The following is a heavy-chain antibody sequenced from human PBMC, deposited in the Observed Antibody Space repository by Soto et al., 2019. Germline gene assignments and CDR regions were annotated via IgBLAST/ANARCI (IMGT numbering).Heavy chain of an antibody. D-gene: IGHD4-17*01. CDR1: GGSIGSGGYS. CDR3: ARGPYGDYVFYYYYYGMDV. Sequence: LSLTCAVSGGSIGSGGYSWSWIRQPPGKGLEWIGYIYHSGSTYYNPSLKSRVTISVDRSKNQFSLKLSSVTAADTAVYYCARGPYGDYVFYYYYYGMDVWGQGTTVTVSS. J-gene: IGHJ6*02. CDR2: IYHSGST. V-gene: IGHV4-30-2*01.